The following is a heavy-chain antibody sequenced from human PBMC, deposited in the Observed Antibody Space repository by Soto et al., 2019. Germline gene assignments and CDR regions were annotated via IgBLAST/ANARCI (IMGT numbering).Heavy chain of an antibody. V-gene: IGHV3-74*01. D-gene: IGHD6-13*01. J-gene: IGHJ4*02. Sequence: GGSLRLSCAASGFTFSSYWMHWVRQAPGKGLVWVSRINSDGNSASYADSVKGRFTISRDNAENTLYLQMHNLRAEDTAVDYCARRRPDSSSWSFDYWGQGTLVTVSS. CDR3: ARRRPDSSSWSFDY. CDR2: INSDGNSA. CDR1: GFTFSSYW.